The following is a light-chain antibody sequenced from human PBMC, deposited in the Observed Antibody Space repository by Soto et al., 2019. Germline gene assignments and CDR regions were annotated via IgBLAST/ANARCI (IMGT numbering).Light chain of an antibody. V-gene: IGLV2-18*02. CDR2: DVS. Sequence: QSVLTQPPSVSGSPGQSVAISCTGTSSDVGYYNRVSWYQQPPGTAPNLMIYDVSNRPSGIPDRFSGSKSGNAASLTISGLQAEDEADYYCSSYTTSSTYVFGTGTKVTVL. CDR3: SSYTTSSTYV. J-gene: IGLJ1*01. CDR1: SSDVGYYNR.